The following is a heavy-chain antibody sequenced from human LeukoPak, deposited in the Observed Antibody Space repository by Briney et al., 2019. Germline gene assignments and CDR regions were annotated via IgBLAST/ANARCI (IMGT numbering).Heavy chain of an antibody. CDR2: IYYSGST. D-gene: IGHD1-1*01. J-gene: IGHJ6*03. CDR1: GGSISSYY. CDR3: ARDGTTGLGRYYMDV. V-gene: IGHV4-59*12. Sequence: SETLSLTCTVSGGSISSYYWSWIRQPPGKGLEWIGYIYYSGSTNYNPSLRSRVTMSLDRSKNQFSLKLSSVTAADTAVYYCARDGTTGLGRYYMDVWGKGTTVTVSS.